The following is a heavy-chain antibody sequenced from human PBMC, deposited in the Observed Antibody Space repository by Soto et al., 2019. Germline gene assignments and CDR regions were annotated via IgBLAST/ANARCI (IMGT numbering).Heavy chain of an antibody. CDR3: AKEIVPAALNWFDP. V-gene: IGHV3-30*18. Sequence: PGGSLRLSCAASGFTFSSYGMHWVRRAPGKGLEWVAVISYDGSNKYYADSVKGRFTISRDNSKNTLYLQMNSLRAEDTAVYYCAKEIVPAALNWFDPWGQGTLVTVSS. D-gene: IGHD2-2*01. CDR1: GFTFSSYG. J-gene: IGHJ5*02. CDR2: ISYDGSNK.